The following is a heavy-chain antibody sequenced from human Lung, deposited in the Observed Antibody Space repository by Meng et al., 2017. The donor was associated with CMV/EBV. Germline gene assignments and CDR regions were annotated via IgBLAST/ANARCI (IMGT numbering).Heavy chain of an antibody. CDR2: MYSGGIT. Sequence: GEXXKISCAASGFSFSTYSMNWVRQTPGKGLEWVSLMYSGGITRYSDSVRGRFTISRDSSKNTLFLQMNSLRAEDTAVYYCAGNSESRHWGQGTLVTVSS. D-gene: IGHD2/OR15-2a*01. CDR3: AGNSESRH. J-gene: IGHJ4*02. V-gene: IGHV3-53*01. CDR1: GFSFSTYS.